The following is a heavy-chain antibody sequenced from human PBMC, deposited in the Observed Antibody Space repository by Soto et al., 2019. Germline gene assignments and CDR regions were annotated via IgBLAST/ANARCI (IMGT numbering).Heavy chain of an antibody. J-gene: IGHJ6*02. CDR2: ISAYNGNT. Sequence: ASAKVSFKASGYTFTSYGVSWVRQAPGQGLEWMGWISAYNGNTNYAQKLQGRVTMTTDTSTSTAYMELRSLRSDDTAVYYCARGPDILTVTCLDVWGQGTTLTVSS. CDR3: ARGPDILTVTCLDV. V-gene: IGHV1-18*01. CDR1: GYTFTSYG. D-gene: IGHD3-9*01.